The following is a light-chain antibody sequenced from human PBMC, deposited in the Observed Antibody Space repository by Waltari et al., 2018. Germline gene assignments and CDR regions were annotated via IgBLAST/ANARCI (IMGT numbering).Light chain of an antibody. V-gene: IGKV1-33*01. Sequence: DIQMTQSPSSLSASVGDRVTITCQARQDISNYLNWYQQKPGTAPKLLIYEASNLDSGVPSRFSGSGSGTDFAVTISSLQAEDVAVYYCQQYYNIPWTFGQGTKVEIK. CDR1: QDISNY. CDR2: EAS. CDR3: QQYYNIPWT. J-gene: IGKJ1*01.